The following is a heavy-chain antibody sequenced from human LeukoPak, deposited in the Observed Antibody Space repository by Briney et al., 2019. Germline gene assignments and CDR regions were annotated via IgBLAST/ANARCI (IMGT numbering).Heavy chain of an antibody. CDR2: IYHSGST. CDR3: ARDNWNYGSSMDV. J-gene: IGHJ6*02. Sequence: SQTLSLTCAVSGGSISSGGYSWSWIRQPPGKGLEWIGYIYHSGSTYYNPSLKSRVTISVDTSKNQFSLKLSSVTAADTAVYYCARDNWNYGSSMDVWGQGTTVTVSS. CDR1: GGSISSGGYS. V-gene: IGHV4-30-2*01. D-gene: IGHD1-7*01.